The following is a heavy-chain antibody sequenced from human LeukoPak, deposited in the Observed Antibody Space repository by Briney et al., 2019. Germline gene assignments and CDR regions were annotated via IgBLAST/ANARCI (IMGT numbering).Heavy chain of an antibody. CDR1: GFAFSSYA. J-gene: IGHJ4*02. Sequence: PGGSLRLSCAASGFAFSSYAMYWVRQAPGKGLEWVAVISYDGSNKYYADSVKGRFTISRDNSKNTLYLQMNSLRAEDTAVYYCASERRYYFDYWGQGTLVTVSS. D-gene: IGHD1-14*01. CDR3: ASERRYYFDY. V-gene: IGHV3-30-3*01. CDR2: ISYDGSNK.